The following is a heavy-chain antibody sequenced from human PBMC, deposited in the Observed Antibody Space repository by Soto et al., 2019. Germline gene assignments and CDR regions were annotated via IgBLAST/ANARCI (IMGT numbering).Heavy chain of an antibody. J-gene: IGHJ6*03. D-gene: IGHD3-3*01. Sequence: GGALRLSCAASGFTFSCYAMSWVRQAPGKGLELVSAISGSGGSTYYADSVKGRFTISRHNSKNPLYLQMNSLRAEDTAVYYCTKLGETYYDFWSGYYFNYYYYMHVWGKGTTVTVSS. CDR1: GFTFSCYA. V-gene: IGHV3-23*01. CDR2: ISGSGGST. CDR3: TKLGETYYDFWSGYYFNYYYYMHV.